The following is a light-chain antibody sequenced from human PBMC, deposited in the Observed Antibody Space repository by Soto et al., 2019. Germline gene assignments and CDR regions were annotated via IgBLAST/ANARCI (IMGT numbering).Light chain of an antibody. V-gene: IGKV1-5*03. CDR3: QQYNSYSGAT. CDR2: KAS. J-gene: IGKJ3*01. Sequence: DIQMTPSPSTLSASVGDRVTITCRASQSISSWLAWYQQKPGKAPKLLIYKASSLESGVPSRFSGSGSGTEFTLTISSLQPDDFATYYCQQYNSYSGATFGPGTKVDIK. CDR1: QSISSW.